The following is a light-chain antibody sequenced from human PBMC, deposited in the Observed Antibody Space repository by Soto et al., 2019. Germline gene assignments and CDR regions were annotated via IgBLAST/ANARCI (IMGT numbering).Light chain of an antibody. V-gene: IGKV3-15*01. CDR3: QQYNNWWT. Sequence: EIVMTQSPATLSVSPGERATLSCRASQSVSNNLAWYQKKPGQAPRLLIYGASTRATGIPARFSGSGSGTEFTLTNSSLQSEDFAVYYCQQYNNWWTFGQGTKLEIK. J-gene: IGKJ1*01. CDR2: GAS. CDR1: QSVSNN.